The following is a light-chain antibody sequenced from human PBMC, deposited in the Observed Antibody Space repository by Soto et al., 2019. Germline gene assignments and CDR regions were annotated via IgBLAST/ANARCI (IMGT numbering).Light chain of an antibody. CDR3: SSYTSSSPLVV. Sequence: QSALTQPASVSGSPGQSITISCTGTSSDGGGYNYVSWYQQHPGKAPKLMIYDVSNRPSGVSNRFSGSKSGNTASLTISGLQAEDEADYYCSSYTSSSPLVVFGGGTKLTVL. CDR1: SSDGGGYNY. V-gene: IGLV2-14*01. CDR2: DVS. J-gene: IGLJ2*01.